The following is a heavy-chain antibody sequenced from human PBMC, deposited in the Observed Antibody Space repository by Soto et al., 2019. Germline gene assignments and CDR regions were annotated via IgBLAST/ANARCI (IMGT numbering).Heavy chain of an antibody. CDR2: ISYDGSNK. CDR3: ARARTGITGTVDY. V-gene: IGHV3-30-3*01. CDR1: GFTFSSYA. D-gene: IGHD1-20*01. Sequence: QVQLVESGGGVVQPGRSLRLSCAASGFTFSSYAMHWVRQAPGKGLEWVAVISYDGSNKYYADSVKGRFTISRDNSKNPLYLQMNSLRAEDTAVYYCARARTGITGTVDYWGQGTLFTVSS. J-gene: IGHJ4*02.